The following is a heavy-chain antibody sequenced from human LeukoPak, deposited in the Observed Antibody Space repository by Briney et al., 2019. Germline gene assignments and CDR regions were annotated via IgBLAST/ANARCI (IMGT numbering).Heavy chain of an antibody. CDR2: IYHSGST. D-gene: IGHD3-16*01. CDR1: GGSLSSGGYS. J-gene: IGHJ6*02. CDR3: ARADSYLGYGMDV. V-gene: IGHV4-30-2*01. Sequence: SETLSLTCAVSGGSLSSGGYSWSWIRQPPGKGLEWIGYIYHSGSTYYNPSLKSRVTISVDRSKNQFSLKLSSVTAADTAVYYCARADSYLGYGMDVWGQGTTVTVSS.